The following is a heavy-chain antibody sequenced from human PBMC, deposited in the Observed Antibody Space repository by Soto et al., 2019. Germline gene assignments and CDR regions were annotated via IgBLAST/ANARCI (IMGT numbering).Heavy chain of an antibody. Sequence: PGGALRPSCAAPGFPFSSNWMSWGRPAPGKGLDWWANIDQDGSETDYAYSVWGRFSTSRDNSKNTMSLQLNSLRADDTAIYYCAKERSGNGLDWHDPWGQGTLVTVSS. CDR3: AKERSGNGLDWHDP. V-gene: IGHV3-7*03. J-gene: IGHJ5*02. CDR2: IDQDGSET. CDR1: GFPFSSNW. D-gene: IGHD2-8*01.